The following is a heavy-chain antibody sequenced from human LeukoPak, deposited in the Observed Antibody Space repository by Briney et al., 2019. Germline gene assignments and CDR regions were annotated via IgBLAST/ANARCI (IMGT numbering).Heavy chain of an antibody. V-gene: IGHV1-69*04. CDR2: IIPILGIA. J-gene: IGHJ6*02. Sequence: SVKVSCKASGGTFSSYAISWVRQAPGQGLEWMGRIIPILGIANYAQKFQGRVTITADKSTSTAYMELSSLRSEDTAVYYCASSRGYYYYGMGVWGQGTTVTVSS. CDR3: ASSRGYYYYGMGV. D-gene: IGHD1-26*01. CDR1: GGTFSSYA.